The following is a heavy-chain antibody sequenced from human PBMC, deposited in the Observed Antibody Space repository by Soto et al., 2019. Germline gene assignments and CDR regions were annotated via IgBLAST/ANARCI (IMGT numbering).Heavy chain of an antibody. J-gene: IGHJ2*01. CDR3: AKDQDNTDYYWIFDL. D-gene: IGHD4-17*01. CDR1: GFNFRKFA. V-gene: IGHV3-23*01. CDR2: MSERSGPP. Sequence: GGSLRLSCAASGFNFRKFAMSWVRQAPGKGLEWVSGMSERSGPPLYADSVKGRCTISRDNSKSTLYLEMNNLRPEDTAVYYCAKDQDNTDYYWIFDLWGRGTPVTVSS.